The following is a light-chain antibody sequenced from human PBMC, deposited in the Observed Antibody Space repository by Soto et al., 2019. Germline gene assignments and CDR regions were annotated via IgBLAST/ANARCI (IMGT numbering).Light chain of an antibody. CDR3: CSYRSGSVYV. V-gene: IGLV2-14*01. J-gene: IGLJ1*01. CDR1: SSDVGGYDR. Sequence: QSGLTQPASVSGSPGQSITISCTGTSSDVGGYDRVSWYQQRPDNAPKLIIYEVSNRPSGISNRFSGSKSGDTASLTISGLQAEDEADYYCCSYRSGSVYVFGSGTKVTVL. CDR2: EVS.